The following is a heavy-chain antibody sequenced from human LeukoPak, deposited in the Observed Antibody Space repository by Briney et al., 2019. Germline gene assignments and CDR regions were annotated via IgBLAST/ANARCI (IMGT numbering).Heavy chain of an antibody. CDR3: ARDRAWNYFDY. J-gene: IGHJ4*02. V-gene: IGHV3-30*03. Sequence: GGSLRLSCAPSGLTFSRHGMHWVRRAPRKGPVWLAIISNDGSRKYYAHSVEGRFTITRDNSKNTLYLQMDSLRAEDTAVYYCARDRAWNYFDYWGQGTLVTVSS. CDR1: GLTFSRHG. CDR2: ISNDGSRK. D-gene: IGHD3-3*01.